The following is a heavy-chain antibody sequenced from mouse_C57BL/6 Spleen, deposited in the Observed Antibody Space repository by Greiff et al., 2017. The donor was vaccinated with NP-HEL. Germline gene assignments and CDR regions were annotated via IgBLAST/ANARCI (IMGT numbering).Heavy chain of an antibody. CDR1: GFTFSDYY. J-gene: IGHJ1*03. D-gene: IGHD1-1*01. CDR2: INYDGSST. Sequence: EVQWVESEGGLVQPGSSMKLSCTASGFTFSDYYMAWVRQVPEKGLEWVANINYDGSSTYYLDSLKSRFIISRDNAKNILYLQMSSLKSEDTATYYCARGGYGSPWYFDVWGTGTTVTVSS. CDR3: ARGGYGSPWYFDV. V-gene: IGHV5-16*01.